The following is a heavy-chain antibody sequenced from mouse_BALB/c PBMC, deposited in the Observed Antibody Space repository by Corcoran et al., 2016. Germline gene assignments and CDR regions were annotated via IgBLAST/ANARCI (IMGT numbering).Heavy chain of an antibody. CDR2: INPYNDGT. V-gene: IGHV1S136*01. Sequence: EVQLQQSGPELVKPGASVTMSCKASGYTFTSYVMHWVKQKPGQGLEWIGYINPYNDGTKYNEKFKGKATLTSDQSSSTAYMELSSLTSEDSAVYYCARPYYRYDYAMDYWGQGTSVTVSS. CDR1: GYTFTSYV. CDR3: ARPYYRYDYAMDY. D-gene: IGHD2-14*01. J-gene: IGHJ4*01.